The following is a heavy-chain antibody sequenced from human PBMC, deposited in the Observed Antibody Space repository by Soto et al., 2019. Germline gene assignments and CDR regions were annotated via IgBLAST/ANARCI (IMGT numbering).Heavy chain of an antibody. CDR1: GESFSGHF. J-gene: IGHJ4*02. CDR3: ARGGITPSMFFFDY. V-gene: IGHV4-34*01. D-gene: IGHD3-10*02. Sequence: QVQLHQWGTGLLKPSETLSLTCSVSGESFSGHFWTWIRQPPGKGLEWIGEIDYSGATHYNASVKSRVSMSVDTTEKQVSLKVTSVTAADTAVYYCARGGITPSMFFFDYWSQGTLVIVSS. CDR2: IDYSGAT.